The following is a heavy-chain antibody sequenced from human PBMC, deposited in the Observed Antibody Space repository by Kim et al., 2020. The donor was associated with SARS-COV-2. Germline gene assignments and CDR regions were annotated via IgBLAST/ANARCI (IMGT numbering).Heavy chain of an antibody. J-gene: IGHJ6*02. Sequence: GGSLRLSCAASGFTFSSYAMSWVRQAPGKGLEWVSAISGSGGSTYYADSVKGRFTISRDNSKNTLYLQMNSLRAEDTAVYYCAKEGWNDPPDYYYYGMDVWGQGTTVTVSS. V-gene: IGHV3-23*01. CDR2: ISGSGGST. CDR1: GFTFSSYA. CDR3: AKEGWNDPPDYYYYGMDV. D-gene: IGHD1-1*01.